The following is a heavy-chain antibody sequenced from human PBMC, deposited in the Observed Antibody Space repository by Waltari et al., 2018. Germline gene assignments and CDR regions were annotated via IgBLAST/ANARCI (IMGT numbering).Heavy chain of an antibody. Sequence: EVQLLESGGGLVQPGGSLRLSCAASGFTFSSYAMSWVRQAPGKGREWVSAISGSGGSTYYADSVKGRFTSSRDNSKNTLYLQMNSLRAEDTAVYYCAKDGWSGDYSRYWGQGTLVTVSS. CDR3: AKDGWSGDYSRY. J-gene: IGHJ4*02. CDR1: GFTFSSYA. CDR2: ISGSGGST. D-gene: IGHD4-17*01. V-gene: IGHV3-23*01.